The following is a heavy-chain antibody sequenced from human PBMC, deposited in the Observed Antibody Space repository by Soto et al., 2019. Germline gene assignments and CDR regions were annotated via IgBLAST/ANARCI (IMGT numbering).Heavy chain of an antibody. V-gene: IGHV3-33*01. CDR2: IWYDGSNK. Sequence: PGGSLRLSCAASGFTFSSYGMHWVRQAPGKGLEWVAVIWYDGSNKYYADSVKGRFTISRDNSKNTLYLQMNSLRAEDTAVYYCARSHYYGSWFDPWGQGTMVTVSS. J-gene: IGHJ5*02. D-gene: IGHD3-10*01. CDR1: GFTFSSYG. CDR3: ARSHYYGSWFDP.